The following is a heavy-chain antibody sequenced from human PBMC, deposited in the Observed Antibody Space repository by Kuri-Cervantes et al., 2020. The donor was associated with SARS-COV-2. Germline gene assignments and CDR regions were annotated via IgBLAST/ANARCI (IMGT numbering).Heavy chain of an antibody. J-gene: IGHJ4*02. CDR3: AKDWDSRGYYLFDH. CDR2: NNDAGTTT. CDR1: GFSFSDYV. Sequence: GGSLRLSCAASGFSFSDYVMTWVRQAPGKGLEWAAINNDAGTTTHYANSVKGRFTISRDNSKNTVYLQMNSLRAEDTSVYYCAKDWDSRGYYLFDHLGQGTLVTVSS. V-gene: IGHV3-23*01. D-gene: IGHD3-22*01.